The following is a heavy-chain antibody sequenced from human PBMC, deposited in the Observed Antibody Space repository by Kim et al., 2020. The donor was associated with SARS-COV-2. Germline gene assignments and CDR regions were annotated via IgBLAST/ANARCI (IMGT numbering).Heavy chain of an antibody. J-gene: IGHJ6*02. Sequence: GGSLRLSCAASGFTFSSYSMNWVRQAPGKGLEWVSSISSSSSYIYYADSVKGRFTISRDNAKNSLYLQMNSLRAEDTAVYYCARDVDIVVVPAAAIHHGMDVWGQGTTVTVSS. D-gene: IGHD2-2*03. V-gene: IGHV3-21*01. CDR1: GFTFSSYS. CDR2: ISSSSSYI. CDR3: ARDVDIVVVPAAAIHHGMDV.